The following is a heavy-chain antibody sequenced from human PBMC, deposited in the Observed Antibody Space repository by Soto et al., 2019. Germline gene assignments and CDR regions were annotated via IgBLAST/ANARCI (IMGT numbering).Heavy chain of an antibody. V-gene: IGHV4-39*01. CDR1: GGSITSSGSS. CDR3: ARHGMGAAGWFDP. CDR2: IFYTGNT. D-gene: IGHD1-26*01. J-gene: IGHJ5*02. Sequence: SETLSLTCTVSGGSITSSGSSWAWLRQTPGKGLEGIGSIFYTGNTYYDPSLWSRVTISADTSKSQFSLKMTSVTAADTAVYYCARHGMGAAGWFDPWGQGTLVTVSS.